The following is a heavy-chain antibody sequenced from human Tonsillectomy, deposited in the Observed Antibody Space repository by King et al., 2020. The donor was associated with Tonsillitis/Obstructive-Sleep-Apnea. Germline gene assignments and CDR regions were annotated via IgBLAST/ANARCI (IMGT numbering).Heavy chain of an antibody. Sequence: LQLVQSGAEVKKPGASVKVSCKASGYTFTGYYMHWVRQAPGQGLEWMGWINPNSGGTNYAQKFQGWVTMTRDTSISTAYMELSRLRSDDTAVDYCARAPLLTDYYYYYMDVWGKGTTVTVSS. CDR1: GYTFTGYY. CDR3: ARAPLLTDYYYYYMDV. J-gene: IGHJ6*03. D-gene: IGHD1-26*01. V-gene: IGHV1-2*04. CDR2: INPNSGGT.